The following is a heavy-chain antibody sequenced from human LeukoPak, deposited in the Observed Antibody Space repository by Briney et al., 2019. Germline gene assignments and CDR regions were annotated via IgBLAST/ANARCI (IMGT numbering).Heavy chain of an antibody. V-gene: IGHV4-4*02. CDR1: GGSISSSNW. Sequence: SGTLSLTCAVSGGSISSSNWWSWVRQPPGKGLEWIGEIYHSGSTNYNPSLKSRVTISVDKSKNQFSLKLSSVTAADTAVYYCARDQYYYDSSGYHNWFDPWGQGTLVTVSS. CDR2: IYHSGST. CDR3: ARDQYYYDSSGYHNWFDP. J-gene: IGHJ5*02. D-gene: IGHD3-22*01.